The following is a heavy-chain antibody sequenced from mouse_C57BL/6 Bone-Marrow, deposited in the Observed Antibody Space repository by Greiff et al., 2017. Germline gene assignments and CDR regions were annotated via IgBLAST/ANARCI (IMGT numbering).Heavy chain of an antibody. CDR3: ARDYGSRVAWFAY. CDR1: GYTFTSYW. J-gene: IGHJ3*01. CDR2: IYPGSGST. V-gene: IGHV1-55*01. D-gene: IGHD1-1*01. Sequence: QVQLQQPGAELVKPGASVKMSCKASGYTFTSYWITWVKQRPGQGLEWIGDIYPGSGSTNYNEKFKSKATLTVDTSSSTAYMQLSSLTSEDSAVYYCARDYGSRVAWFAYWGQGTLVTVSA.